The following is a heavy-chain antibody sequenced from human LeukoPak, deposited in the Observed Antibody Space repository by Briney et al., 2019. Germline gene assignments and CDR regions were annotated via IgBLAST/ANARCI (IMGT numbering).Heavy chain of an antibody. Sequence: SETLSLTCTVSGDSISRSNYYWGWIRQPPGKGLEWIGSMYYRRRDDYNPSLKSRVTISVDTSKNQFSLMLSSVSDADTVVYYCARLYSGYDPPDYWGQGTLVTVSS. D-gene: IGHD5-12*01. CDR2: MYYRRRD. CDR1: GDSISRSNYY. J-gene: IGHJ4*02. CDR3: ARLYSGYDPPDY. V-gene: IGHV4-39*01.